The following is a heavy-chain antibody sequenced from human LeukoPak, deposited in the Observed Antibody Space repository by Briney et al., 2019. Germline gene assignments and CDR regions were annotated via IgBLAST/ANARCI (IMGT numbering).Heavy chain of an antibody. CDR2: INHSGST. Sequence: PSETLSLTCAVYGGSFSGYYWSWIRQPPGKGLEWIGEINHSGSTNYNPSLKSRVTISVDTSKNQFSLKLSSVTAADTAVYYCARGYDSSGYYLGYWGQGTLVTVSS. J-gene: IGHJ4*02. D-gene: IGHD3-22*01. CDR3: ARGYDSSGYYLGY. CDR1: GGSFSGYY. V-gene: IGHV4-34*09.